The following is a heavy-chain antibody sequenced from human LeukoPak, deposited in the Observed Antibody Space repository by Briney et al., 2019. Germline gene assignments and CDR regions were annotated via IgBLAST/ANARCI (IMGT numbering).Heavy chain of an antibody. J-gene: IGHJ5*02. CDR1: GGSISSSSYY. D-gene: IGHD3-3*01. Sequence: SETLSLTCTVSGGSISSSSYYWGWIRQPPGTGLEWIGSIYYSGSTYYNPSLKSRVTISVDTSKNQFSLKLSSVTAADTAVYYCASHSGRYDFWSGYYLGWFDPWGQGTLVTVSS. V-gene: IGHV4-39*01. CDR3: ASHSGRYDFWSGYYLGWFDP. CDR2: IYYSGST.